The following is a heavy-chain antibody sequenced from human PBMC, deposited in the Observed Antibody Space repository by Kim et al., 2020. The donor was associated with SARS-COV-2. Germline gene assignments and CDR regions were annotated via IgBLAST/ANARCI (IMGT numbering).Heavy chain of an antibody. CDR2: IWYDGSNK. J-gene: IGHJ6*02. D-gene: IGHD6-13*01. CDR1: GFTFSSYA. Sequence: GGSLRLSCAASGFTFSSYAMHWVRQAPGKGLEWVAVIWYDGSNKYYADSVKGRFTISRDNSKNTLYLQMNSLRAEDTAVYYCAKDGSGSWFRKEVGYYGMDVWGQGTTVTVSS. CDR3: AKDGSGSWFRKEVGYYGMDV. V-gene: IGHV3-33*06.